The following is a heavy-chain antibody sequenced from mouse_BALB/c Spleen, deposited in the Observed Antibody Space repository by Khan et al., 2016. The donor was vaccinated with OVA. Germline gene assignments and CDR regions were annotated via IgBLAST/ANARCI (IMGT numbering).Heavy chain of an antibody. Sequence: QVRLQQSGPGLVAPSQSLSITCTVSGFSLSRYNVHWVRQPPGKGLEWLGMIWGGGGTDYNSTLKSRLSIRKDNSKSQVLLKTNSLQTDDTAMYYCARAYYRYDGYYAMDYWGQGTSVTVSS. D-gene: IGHD2-14*01. J-gene: IGHJ4*01. CDR1: GFSLSRYN. CDR3: ARAYYRYDGYYAMDY. CDR2: IWGGGGT. V-gene: IGHV2-6-4*01.